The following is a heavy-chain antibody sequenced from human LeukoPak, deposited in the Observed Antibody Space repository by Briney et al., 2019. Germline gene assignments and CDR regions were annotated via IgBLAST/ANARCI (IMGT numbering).Heavy chain of an antibody. D-gene: IGHD5-12*01. V-gene: IGHV3-30*04. CDR3: ARDSVWTVDLSPYHSIDI. CDR2: ISNDGSNT. Sequence: PGVSLRLSCAASGFTFNRYDMHWDRQTPGRGLAWVTVISNDGSNTYSADSVKGRFTIFRDNSKSRMWLQMNSLRAKAADFYYCARDSVWTVDLSPYHSIDIWGQGTMVTVSS. J-gene: IGHJ3*02. CDR1: GFTFNRYD.